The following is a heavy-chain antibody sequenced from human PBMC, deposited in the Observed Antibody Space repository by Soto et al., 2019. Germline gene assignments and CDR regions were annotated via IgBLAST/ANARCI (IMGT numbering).Heavy chain of an antibody. J-gene: IGHJ5*02. D-gene: IGHD5-12*01. V-gene: IGHV3-23*01. CDR3: AKDASGYDYRRNWFDP. CDR1: GFTFSSYA. Sequence: HPGGSLRLSCAASGFTFSSYAMSWVRQAPGKGLEWVSAISGSGGSTYYADSVKGRFTISRDNSKNTLYLQMNSLRAEDTAVYYCAKDASGYDYRRNWFDPWGQGTLVTVSS. CDR2: ISGSGGST.